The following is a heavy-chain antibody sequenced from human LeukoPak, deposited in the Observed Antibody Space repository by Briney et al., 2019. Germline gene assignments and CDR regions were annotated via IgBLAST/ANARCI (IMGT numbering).Heavy chain of an antibody. D-gene: IGHD3-10*01. V-gene: IGHV3-49*04. CDR1: GFTFDDYP. Sequence: PGRSLRLSCTASGFTFDDYPMSWVRQAPGEGLEWIGFIRSKAYGGTTEYAASVKGRFAISRDDSKSIAYLQMNSLKTEDTAVYYCTRRKIWFGEEGTGRYYFDYWGQGTLVTVSS. CDR3: TRRKIWFGEEGTGRYYFDY. J-gene: IGHJ4*02. CDR2: IRSKAYGGTT.